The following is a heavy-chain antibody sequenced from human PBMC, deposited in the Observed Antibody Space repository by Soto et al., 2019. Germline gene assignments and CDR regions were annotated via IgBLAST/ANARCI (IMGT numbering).Heavy chain of an antibody. D-gene: IGHD3-22*01. CDR3: ARERDSFDY. CDR1: GFTFTLHY. J-gene: IGHJ4*02. Sequence: QVQLVQSGAEVTEPGASVKVYCKTFGFTFTLHYIHWVRQAPGQGLEWMGMVNAGDGSATYAREFRDKVSMTWDTSTSTVYLDLNSLKSEDTAMYYCARERDSFDYWGQGTLVAVSP. V-gene: IGHV1-46*01. CDR2: VNAGDGSA.